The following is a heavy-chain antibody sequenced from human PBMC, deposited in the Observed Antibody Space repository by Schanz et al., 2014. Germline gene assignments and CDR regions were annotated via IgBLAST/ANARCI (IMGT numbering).Heavy chain of an antibody. V-gene: IGHV1-18*01. J-gene: IGHJ5*02. CDR2: ISAYTNNT. CDR3: ARDRRRYCSTASCLHDNWFDP. D-gene: IGHD2-2*01. Sequence: VQLEQSGAEVKKPGSSVKVSCKASGGTFSSFGINWVRQAPGQGLEWMGWISAYTNNTNYAQKVQGRVTMTTDTSTGTAYMELRSLRSDDTAVYYGARDRRRYCSTASCLHDNWFDPWGQGTLVIVSS. CDR1: GGTFSSFG.